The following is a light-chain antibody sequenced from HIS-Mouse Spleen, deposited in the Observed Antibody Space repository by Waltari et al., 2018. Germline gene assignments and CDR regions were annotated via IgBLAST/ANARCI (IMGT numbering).Light chain of an antibody. CDR2: KGS. Sequence: SYELTQPPPVSVSPGQTARITCSGDALPKQYAYWYQQKPGQAPVLVIYKGSERPSGIPERFSGSSSGTTVTLTISGVQAEDEADYYCQSADSSGTYSVVFGGGTKLTVL. CDR1: ALPKQY. CDR3: QSADSSGTYSVV. V-gene: IGLV3-25*03. J-gene: IGLJ2*01.